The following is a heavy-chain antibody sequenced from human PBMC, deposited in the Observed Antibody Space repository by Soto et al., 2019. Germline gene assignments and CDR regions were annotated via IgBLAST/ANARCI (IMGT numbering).Heavy chain of an antibody. V-gene: IGHV3-30*18. CDR3: AKVRDGSGSYTLTFDY. D-gene: IGHD3-10*01. CDR1: GFTFSSYG. J-gene: IGHJ4*02. Sequence: QVQLVESGGGVVQPGRSLRLSCAASGFTFSSYGMHWVRQAPGKGLEWVAVISYDGSNKYYADSVKGRFTISRDSSKNTLYLQMNSLRAEDTAVYYCAKVRDGSGSYTLTFDYWGQGTLVTVSS. CDR2: ISYDGSNK.